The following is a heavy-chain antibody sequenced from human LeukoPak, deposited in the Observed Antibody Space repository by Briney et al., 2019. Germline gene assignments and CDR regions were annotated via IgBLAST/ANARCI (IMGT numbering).Heavy chain of an antibody. CDR2: IDSGSRT. Sequence: PGGSLRLSCAASGFTVSNNYMSWVRQAPGKGLEWVSVIDSGSRTYYADSVKGRFTISRDNSKNTLYLQMNSLRAEDTAVYYCARLTVTYYFDYWGQGTLVTVSS. CDR1: GFTVSNNY. D-gene: IGHD4-17*01. J-gene: IGHJ4*02. V-gene: IGHV3-53*01. CDR3: ARLTVTYYFDY.